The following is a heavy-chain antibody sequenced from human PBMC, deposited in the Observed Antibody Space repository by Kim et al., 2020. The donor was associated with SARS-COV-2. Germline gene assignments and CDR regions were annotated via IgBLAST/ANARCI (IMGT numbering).Heavy chain of an antibody. Sequence: SETLSLTCTVSGGSISSYYWSWIRQPPGKGLEWIGYIYYSGSTNYNPSLKSRVTISVDTSTNQFSLKLSSVTAADTAVYYCARHEAPGDSGSYSDDDWFDPGGEGTLVTVSS. CDR2: IYYSGST. CDR3: ARHEAPGDSGSYSDDDWFDP. J-gene: IGHJ5*02. CDR1: GGSISSYY. D-gene: IGHD1-26*01. V-gene: IGHV4-59*08.